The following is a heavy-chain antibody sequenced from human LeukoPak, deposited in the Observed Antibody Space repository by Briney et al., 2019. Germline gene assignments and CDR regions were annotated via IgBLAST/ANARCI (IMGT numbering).Heavy chain of an antibody. V-gene: IGHV4-34*01. CDR3: AREGSSSSGYWFDP. CDR1: GGSFSGYY. CDR2: INHSGST. Sequence: SETLSLTCAVYGGSFSGYYWSWIRQPPGKGLEWIGEINHSGSTNYNPSLKSRVTISVDTSKNQFSLKLSSVTAADTAVYYCAREGSSSSGYWFDPWGQGTLVTVSS. D-gene: IGHD6-6*01. J-gene: IGHJ5*02.